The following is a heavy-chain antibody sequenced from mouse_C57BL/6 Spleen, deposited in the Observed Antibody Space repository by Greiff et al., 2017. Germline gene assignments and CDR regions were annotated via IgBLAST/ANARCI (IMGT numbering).Heavy chain of an antibody. J-gene: IGHJ4*01. Sequence: VQLKESGEGLVKPGGSLKLSCAASGFTFSSYAMSWVRQTPEKRLEWVAYISSGGDYIYYADTVKGRFTISRDNARNTLYLQMSSLKSEDTAMYYCTRDGGYYAMDYWGQGTSVTVSS. CDR1: GFTFSSYA. D-gene: IGHD2-3*01. CDR3: TRDGGYYAMDY. V-gene: IGHV5-9-1*02. CDR2: ISSGGDYI.